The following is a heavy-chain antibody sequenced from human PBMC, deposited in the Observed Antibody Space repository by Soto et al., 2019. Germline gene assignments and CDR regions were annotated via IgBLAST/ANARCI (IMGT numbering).Heavy chain of an antibody. D-gene: IGHD2-21*02. Sequence: SETLSLTCTVSGGSISSYHWSWIRQPPWKGLEWIGYIYYSARTNYSPSLKSQDTISVDTSKIQFSLNLSSVTAADTAVYYCARHLPYCGGDCYSLDYWGQGTLVTVS. J-gene: IGHJ4*02. CDR1: GGSISSYH. CDR3: ARHLPYCGGDCYSLDY. CDR2: IYYSART. V-gene: IGHV4-59*08.